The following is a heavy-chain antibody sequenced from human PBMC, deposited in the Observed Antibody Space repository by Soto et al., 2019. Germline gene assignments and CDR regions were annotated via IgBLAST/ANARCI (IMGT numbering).Heavy chain of an antibody. CDR2: INPSGGST. CDR1: GYTFTSYY. V-gene: IGHV1-46*01. D-gene: IGHD5-18*01. CDR3: AREGVDTAMSKDY. J-gene: IGHJ4*02. Sequence: ASVKVSCKASGYTFTSYYMHWVRQAPGQGLEWMGIINPSGGSTSYAQKFQGRVTMSRDTSTSTVYMELSSLRSEDTAVYYCAREGVDTAMSKDYWGQGTLVTAPQ.